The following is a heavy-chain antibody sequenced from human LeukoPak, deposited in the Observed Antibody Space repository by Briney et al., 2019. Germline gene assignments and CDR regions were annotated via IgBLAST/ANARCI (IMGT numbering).Heavy chain of an antibody. CDR3: ASAGYTSSWFVS. Sequence: SETLSLTCTVSGGSIANTNYYWAWIRRPPGEGLEWIGSVYHSGITYYTPSLKSRVSISVDTSKNQVSLKLTSVTAADTAVYFCASAGYTSSWFVSWGQGTLVTVSS. D-gene: IGHD6-13*01. V-gene: IGHV4-39*07. J-gene: IGHJ5*01. CDR2: VYHSGIT. CDR1: GGSIANTNYY.